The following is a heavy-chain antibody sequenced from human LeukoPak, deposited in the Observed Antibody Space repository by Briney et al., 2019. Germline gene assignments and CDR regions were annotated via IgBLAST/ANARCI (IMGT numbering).Heavy chain of an antibody. CDR3: ARDQLTMGVNWFDP. D-gene: IGHD3-10*01. Sequence: GGSLRLSCAASGFTFSSYAMHWVRQAPGKGLEWVAVISYDGSNKYYADSVKGRFTISRDNSKNTLYLQMNSLRAEDTAVYYCARDQLTMGVNWFDPWGQGTLVTVSS. V-gene: IGHV3-30*04. CDR1: GFTFSSYA. J-gene: IGHJ5*02. CDR2: ISYDGSNK.